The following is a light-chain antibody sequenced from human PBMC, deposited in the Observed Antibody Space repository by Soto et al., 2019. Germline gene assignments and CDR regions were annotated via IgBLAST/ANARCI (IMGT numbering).Light chain of an antibody. Sequence: DIHMTQSPSSLSASVGDRVTITCRATQGISNYLGWYQQKPGKVPKSLIYSASSLQSGVPSKFSGSRSGTDFTLTIYDLQPDDFATYYCQQYYRYPWTFGQGTQVEIK. CDR1: QGISNY. J-gene: IGKJ1*01. CDR3: QQYYRYPWT. CDR2: SAS. V-gene: IGKV1-16*02.